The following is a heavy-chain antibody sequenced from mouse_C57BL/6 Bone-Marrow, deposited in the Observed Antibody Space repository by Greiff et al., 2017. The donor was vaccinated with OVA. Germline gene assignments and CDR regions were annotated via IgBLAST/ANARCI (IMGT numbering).Heavy chain of an antibody. CDR2: IYPRSGNT. Sequence: QVQLKESGAELARPGASVKLSCKASGYTFTSYGISWVKQRTGQGLEWIGEIYPRSGNTYYNEKFKGKATLTADTSSSTAYMELRSLTSDDSAVYFCGVYYYGPWYFDVWGTGTTVTVSA. CDR1: GYTFTSYG. D-gene: IGHD1-1*01. V-gene: IGHV1-81*01. J-gene: IGHJ1*03. CDR3: GVYYYGPWYFDV.